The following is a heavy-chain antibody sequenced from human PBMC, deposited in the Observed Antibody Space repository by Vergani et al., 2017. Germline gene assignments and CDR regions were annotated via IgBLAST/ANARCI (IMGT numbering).Heavy chain of an antibody. J-gene: IGHJ5*02. CDR3: ARDIVVDRRFDP. V-gene: IGHV3-30*19. CDR1: GFTFSSYG. Sequence: QVQLVESGGGVVQPGGSLRLSCAASGFTFSSYGMHWVRQAPGKGLEWVAVIWYDGSNKYYADSVKGRFTVSRDNSKKKLYLQMNSLRAEDTAVYYCARDIVVDRRFDPWGQGTLVTVSS. D-gene: IGHD2-2*01. CDR2: IWYDGSNK.